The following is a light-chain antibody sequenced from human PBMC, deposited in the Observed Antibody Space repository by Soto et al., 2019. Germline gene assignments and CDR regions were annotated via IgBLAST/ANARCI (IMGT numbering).Light chain of an antibody. CDR2: GAS. J-gene: IGKJ1*01. CDR1: QSVGRDY. V-gene: IGKV3-20*01. CDR3: QQYGSSPT. Sequence: EIVLTQSPGTLSLSPGERATLSCRASQSVGRDYLAWYQQKPGQAPRLLIHGASYRATGIPDRFSGSGSGTDFILTIIRLEPEDFAVYYCQQYGSSPTFGQGTKVEVK.